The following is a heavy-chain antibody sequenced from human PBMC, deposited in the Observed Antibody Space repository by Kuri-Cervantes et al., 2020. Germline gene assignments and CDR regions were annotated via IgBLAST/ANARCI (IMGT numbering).Heavy chain of an antibody. Sequence: GGSLRLSCAASGFTFDDYAMHWVRQAPGKGLEWVSGISWNSGSIDYADSVRGRFTISRDNAKKTLSLQMNSLRAEDTAFYYCAKDKGPGGLXXYGVDVWGQGTTVTVSS. CDR2: ISWNSGSI. CDR1: GFTFDDYA. D-gene: IGHD2-8*02. CDR3: AKDKGPGGLXXYGVDV. J-gene: IGHJ6*02. V-gene: IGHV3-9*01.